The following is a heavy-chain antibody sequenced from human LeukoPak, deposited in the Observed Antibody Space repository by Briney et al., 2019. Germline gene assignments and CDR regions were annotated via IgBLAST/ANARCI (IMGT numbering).Heavy chain of an antibody. Sequence: ASVKVSCKASGYTFTSYGISWVRQAPGQGLEWMGCISAYNGNTNYAQKLQGRVTMTTDTSTSTGYMELRSLRSDDTAVYYCARVEFGGYCSGGSCKLNWFDPWGQGTLVTVSS. CDR2: ISAYNGNT. CDR3: ARVEFGGYCSGGSCKLNWFDP. J-gene: IGHJ5*02. D-gene: IGHD2-15*01. V-gene: IGHV1-18*01. CDR1: GYTFTSYG.